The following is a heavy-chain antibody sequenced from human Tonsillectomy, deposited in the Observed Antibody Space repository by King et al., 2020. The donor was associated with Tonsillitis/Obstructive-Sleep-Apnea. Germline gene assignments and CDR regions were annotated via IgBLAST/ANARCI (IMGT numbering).Heavy chain of an antibody. J-gene: IGHJ4*02. CDR1: GGSISSGGYY. CDR3: ARGVHDRSGYYVPVEY. CDR2: IYNSAST. V-gene: IGHV4-31*03. D-gene: IGHD3-22*01. Sequence: LQLQESGPGLVKPSQTLSLTCTVSGGSISSGGYYWSWIRQHPGKGLEWIGYIYNSASTYYNPSLKSRVTISVDTSKNQFSLKLSSVTAADTAVYYCARGVHDRSGYYVPVEYWGQGTLVTVSS.